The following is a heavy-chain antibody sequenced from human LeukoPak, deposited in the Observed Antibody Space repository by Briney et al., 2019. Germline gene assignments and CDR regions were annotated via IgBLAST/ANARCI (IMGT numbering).Heavy chain of an antibody. V-gene: IGHV3-23*01. CDR3: AKDFSVYYYDSRVLDY. Sequence: GGSLRLSCAASDFSFITYAMSWVRQAPGKGLEWVSTISGGGDATYYADSVKGRFTISRDNSKNTLYLQMNSLRPEDTAVYYCAKDFSVYYYDSRVLDYWGQGTLVTVSS. CDR2: ISGGGDAT. CDR1: DFSFITYA. D-gene: IGHD3-22*01. J-gene: IGHJ4*02.